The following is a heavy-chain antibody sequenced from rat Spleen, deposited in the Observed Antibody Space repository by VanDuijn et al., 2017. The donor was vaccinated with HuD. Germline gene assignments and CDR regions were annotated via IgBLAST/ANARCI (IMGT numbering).Heavy chain of an antibody. CDR2: ISYDGSST. Sequence: EVQLVESGGGLVQPGRSLKLSCAASGFTFSDYYMAWVRQAPTKGLEWVATISYDGSSTYYRDSVKDRFTISRDNAKSTLYLQMDSLRSEDTATYYCARHMTIAAMVDYWGQGVMVTVSS. D-gene: IGHD1-2*01. CDR3: ARHMTIAAMVDY. CDR1: GFTFSDYY. V-gene: IGHV5-7*01. J-gene: IGHJ2*01.